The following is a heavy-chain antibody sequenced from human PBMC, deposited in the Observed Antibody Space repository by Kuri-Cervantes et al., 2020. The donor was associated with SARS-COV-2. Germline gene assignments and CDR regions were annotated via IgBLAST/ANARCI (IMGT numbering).Heavy chain of an antibody. D-gene: IGHD6-19*01. J-gene: IGHJ6*02. CDR1: GYSFTSYW. Sequence: KVSCKGSGYSFTSYWISWVRQMPGKGLEWMGRIDPSDSYTNYSPSFQGHVTISADKSISTAYPQWSSLKASDTAMYYRARHLPNPYYSSGWIFYGMDVWGQGTTVTVSS. CDR3: ARHLPNPYYSSGWIFYGMDV. CDR2: IDPSDSYT. V-gene: IGHV5-10-1*01.